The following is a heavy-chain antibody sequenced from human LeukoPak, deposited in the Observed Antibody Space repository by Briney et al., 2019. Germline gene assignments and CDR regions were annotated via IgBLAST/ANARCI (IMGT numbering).Heavy chain of an antibody. CDR1: GGSISEYY. CDR3: ARAGAYILSYYSFDC. CDR2: ISYSGST. Sequence: SDTLSLTRAVSGGSISEYYWNWIRQLPGKGLEWIGYISYSGSTIYNPSLKSRVTISVDTYKNQFSLELYSVTAADTAVYCCARAGAYILSYYSFDCWAQGTLVTVS. V-gene: IGHV4-59*07. D-gene: IGHD3-9*01. J-gene: IGHJ4*02.